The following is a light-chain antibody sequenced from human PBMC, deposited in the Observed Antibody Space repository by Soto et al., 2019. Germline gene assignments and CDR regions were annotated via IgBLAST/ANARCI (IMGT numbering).Light chain of an antibody. V-gene: IGLV2-14*01. CDR2: EVS. CDR1: SSDVGDYNY. CDR3: SLYTSSNTRV. Sequence: QSVLTQPASVSGSPGQSITISCTGTSSDVGDYNYVSWYQQHPGKAPKLMICEVSNRPSGVSTRFSGSKSGNTASLTISGLQAEDEADYYCSLYTSSNTRVFGTGTKVTVL. J-gene: IGLJ1*01.